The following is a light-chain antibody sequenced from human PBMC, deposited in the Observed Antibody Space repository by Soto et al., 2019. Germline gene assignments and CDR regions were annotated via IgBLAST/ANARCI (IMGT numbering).Light chain of an antibody. Sequence: EIVLTQSPATLSLSPGERATLSCRASQSVSSYLAWYQQKPGQAPRLLIYGISSRATGIPDRFSGSGPGTDFTLTISRLEPEDFAVYFCQRYGSSPLITFGQGTRLEIK. CDR3: QRYGSSPLIT. CDR2: GIS. J-gene: IGKJ5*01. CDR1: QSVSSY. V-gene: IGKV3-20*01.